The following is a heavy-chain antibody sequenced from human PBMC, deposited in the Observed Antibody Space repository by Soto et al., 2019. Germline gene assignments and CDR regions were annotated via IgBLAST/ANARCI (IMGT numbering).Heavy chain of an antibody. Sequence: SGPTLVNPTQTLTLTCTFSGFSLSTSGVGVGWIRQPPGKALEWLALIYWDDDKRYSPSLKSRLTITKDTSKNQVVLTMTNMDPVDTATYYCAHTLFGIYHSSANCFDPWGQGTLVTGSS. CDR1: GFSLSTSGVG. J-gene: IGHJ5*02. V-gene: IGHV2-5*02. D-gene: IGHD3-22*01. CDR3: AHTLFGIYHSSANCFDP. CDR2: IYWDDDK.